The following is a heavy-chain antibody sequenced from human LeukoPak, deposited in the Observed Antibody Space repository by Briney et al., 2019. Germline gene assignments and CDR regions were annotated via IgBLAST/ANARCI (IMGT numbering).Heavy chain of an antibody. Sequence: PSETLSLTCAVYGGSFSGYYWRWIRQPPGKGLEWIGEINHSGSTNYNPSLKSRVTISVDTSKNQFSLKLSSVTAADTAVYYCARGRTIVGAIHFDYWGQGTLVTVSS. CDR1: GGSFSGYY. CDR2: INHSGST. CDR3: ARGRTIVGAIHFDY. D-gene: IGHD1-26*01. V-gene: IGHV4-34*01. J-gene: IGHJ4*02.